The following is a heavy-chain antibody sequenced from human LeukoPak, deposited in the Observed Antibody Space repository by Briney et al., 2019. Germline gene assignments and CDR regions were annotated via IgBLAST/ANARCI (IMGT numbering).Heavy chain of an antibody. V-gene: IGHV4-39*01. D-gene: IGHD2-15*01. CDR2: IYYSGST. CDR1: GGSISSSTYY. CDR3: ARGINSAFDI. Sequence: SETLSLTCTVSGGSISSSTYYWGWIRQPPGKGLEWIGSIYYSGSTYDNPSLKSRVTVSVDTSKRQFSLKLSSVTAADTAVYYCARGINSAFDIWGQGTLVTVSS. J-gene: IGHJ3*02.